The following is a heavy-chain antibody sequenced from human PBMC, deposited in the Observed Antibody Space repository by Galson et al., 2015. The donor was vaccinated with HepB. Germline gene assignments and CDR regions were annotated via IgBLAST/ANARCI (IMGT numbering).Heavy chain of an antibody. CDR2: ISSSSSYI. D-gene: IGHD5-18*01. J-gene: IGHJ4*02. Sequence: SLRLSCAASGFTFSSYSMNWVRQAPGKGLEWVSSISSSSSYIYYADSVKGRFTISRDNAKNSLYLQMNSLRAEDTAVYYCAREVDTAMVKYFDYWGQGTLVTVSS. V-gene: IGHV3-21*01. CDR1: GFTFSSYS. CDR3: AREVDTAMVKYFDY.